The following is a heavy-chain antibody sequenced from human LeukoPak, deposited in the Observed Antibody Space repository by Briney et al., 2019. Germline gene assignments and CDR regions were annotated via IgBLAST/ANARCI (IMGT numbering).Heavy chain of an antibody. Sequence: ASVKVSCKASGGTFSSYAINWVRQAPGQGLEWMGGIIPIFGTANYAQKFQGRVTITADESTSTASMELSSLRPEDTAVYYCARGRADDFWSGHFSSYFDYWGQGTLVTVSS. CDR3: ARGRADDFWSGHFSSYFDY. J-gene: IGHJ4*02. D-gene: IGHD3-3*01. V-gene: IGHV1-69*13. CDR1: GGTFSSYA. CDR2: IIPIFGTA.